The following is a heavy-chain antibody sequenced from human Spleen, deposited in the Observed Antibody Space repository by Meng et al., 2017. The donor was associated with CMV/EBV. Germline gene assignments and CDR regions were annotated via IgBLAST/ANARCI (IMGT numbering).Heavy chain of an antibody. CDR3: ARGGFGYSSSHHSDA. D-gene: IGHD6-6*01. Sequence: GESLKISCAASGFTFSSYGMHWVRQAPGKGLEWVANIKQDGSEKYYVDSVKGRLTISRDNAKNSLYLQMNSLRAEDTAVYYCARGGFGYSSSHHSDAWGQGTLVTVSS. CDR1: GFTFSSYG. CDR2: IKQDGSEK. J-gene: IGHJ5*02. V-gene: IGHV3-7*01.